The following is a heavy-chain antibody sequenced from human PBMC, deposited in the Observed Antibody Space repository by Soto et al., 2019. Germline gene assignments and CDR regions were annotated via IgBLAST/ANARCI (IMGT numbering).Heavy chain of an antibody. J-gene: IGHJ6*02. CDR2: ISYDGSNK. CDR1: GFTFSTSG. V-gene: IGHV3-30*03. CDR3: XXXLRFYYYGTDV. Sequence: QVQLVESGGGVVQPGRSLRLSCAASGFTFSTSGMHWVRQAPGKGLEWVAVISYDGSNKHYADSVKGRFTISRDNSKNTLYLXMXXXXXEDXXXXXXXXXLRFYYYGTDVWGQGTTVTVSS.